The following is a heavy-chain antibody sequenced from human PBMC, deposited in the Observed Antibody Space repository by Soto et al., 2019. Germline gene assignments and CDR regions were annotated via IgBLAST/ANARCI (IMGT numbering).Heavy chain of an antibody. J-gene: IGHJ4*02. CDR1: GFTFSSHA. CDR2: ISANGGSA. D-gene: IGHD6-6*01. Sequence: GGSLRLSCAASGFTFSSHAMGWVRQAPGKGLEWVSAISANGGSAFYGDSVKGRFTISRDNSKNTLYLQMYSLRVEDTAGYYCARISTVSSNLDYWGQGT. CDR3: ARISTVSSNLDY. V-gene: IGHV3-23*01.